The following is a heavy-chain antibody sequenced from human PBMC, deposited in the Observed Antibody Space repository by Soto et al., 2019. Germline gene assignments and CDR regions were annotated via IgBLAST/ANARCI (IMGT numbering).Heavy chain of an antibody. CDR2: IYSGGST. CDR3: AREGVVAASD. V-gene: IGHV3-66*01. CDR1: GFTVSSNY. Sequence: EVQLVESGGGLVQPGGSLRLSCAASGFTVSSNYMSWVRQAPGKGLEWVSVIYSGGSTNYADSVKGRFTISRDNSKTALYLQMNSLRAEDTAVYYCAREGVVAASDWGQGTLVTVSS. D-gene: IGHD2-15*01. J-gene: IGHJ4*02.